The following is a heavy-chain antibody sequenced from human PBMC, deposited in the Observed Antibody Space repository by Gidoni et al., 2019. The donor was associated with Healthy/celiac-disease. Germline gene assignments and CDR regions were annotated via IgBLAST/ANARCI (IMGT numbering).Heavy chain of an antibody. J-gene: IGHJ5*02. Sequence: QVQLVESGGGLVKPGGSLRLSCAASGFTFSDYYMRWIRQAPGKGLEWVSYISSSSSYTNYADSVKGRFTISRDNAKNSLYLQMNSLRAEDTAVYYCARLIDSDSSGYYPGNWFDPWGQGTLVTVSS. CDR2: ISSSSSYT. CDR3: ARLIDSDSSGYYPGNWFDP. V-gene: IGHV3-11*06. D-gene: IGHD3-22*01. CDR1: GFTFSDYY.